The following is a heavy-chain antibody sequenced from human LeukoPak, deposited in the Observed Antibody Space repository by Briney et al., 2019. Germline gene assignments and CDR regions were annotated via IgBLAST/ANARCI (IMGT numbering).Heavy chain of an antibody. J-gene: IGHJ5*02. Sequence: SVKVSCKASGYAFTGYYMHWVRQAPGQGLEWMGRIIPILGIANYAQKFQGRVTITADKSTSTAYMELSSLRSEDTAVYYCAREHNWNYNWFDPWGQGTLVTVSS. V-gene: IGHV1-69*04. CDR2: IIPILGIA. CDR1: GYAFTGYY. CDR3: AREHNWNYNWFDP. D-gene: IGHD1-7*01.